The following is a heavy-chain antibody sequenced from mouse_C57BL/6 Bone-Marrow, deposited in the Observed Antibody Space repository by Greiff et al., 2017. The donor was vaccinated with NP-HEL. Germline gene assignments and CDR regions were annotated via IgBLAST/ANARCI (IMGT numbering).Heavy chain of an antibody. CDR3: ARSLTTVDAMDY. V-gene: IGHV1-69*01. CDR2: IDPSDSYT. Sequence: QVQLQQPGAELVMPGASVKLSCKASGYTFTSYWMHWVKQRPGQGLEWIGEIDPSDSYTNYNQKFKGKSTLTVDKSTSTAYMQLSSLTSEDSAVYYCARSLTTVDAMDYWGQGTSVTVSS. J-gene: IGHJ4*01. D-gene: IGHD1-1*01. CDR1: GYTFTSYW.